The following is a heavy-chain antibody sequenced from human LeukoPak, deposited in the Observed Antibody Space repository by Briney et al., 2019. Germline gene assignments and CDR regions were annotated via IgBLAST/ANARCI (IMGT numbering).Heavy chain of an antibody. CDR2: IIPIFGTA. CDR1: GGTFSSYA. J-gene: IGHJ4*02. Sequence: GASVKVSCKASGGTFSSYAISWVRQAPGQGLEWMGGIIPIFGTANYAQKFQGRVTITADESTSTAYLELSSLRSEDTAVYYCARGYYDSSGSVDHWGQGTLVTVSS. D-gene: IGHD3-22*01. V-gene: IGHV1-69*13. CDR3: ARGYYDSSGSVDH.